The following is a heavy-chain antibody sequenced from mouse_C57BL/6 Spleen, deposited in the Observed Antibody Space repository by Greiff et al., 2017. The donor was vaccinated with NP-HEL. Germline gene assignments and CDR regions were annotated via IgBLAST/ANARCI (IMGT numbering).Heavy chain of an antibody. CDR2: IYPGDGDT. CDR1: GYAFSSYW. CDR3: ARSSAYYSNYGGYFDV. D-gene: IGHD2-5*01. V-gene: IGHV1-80*01. Sequence: QVQLQQSGAELVKPGASVKISCKASGYAFSSYWMNWVKQRPGKGLEWIGQIYPGDGDTNYNGKFKGKATLTADKSSSTAYMQLSSLTSEDSAVYFCARSSAYYSNYGGYFDVWGTGTTVTVSS. J-gene: IGHJ1*03.